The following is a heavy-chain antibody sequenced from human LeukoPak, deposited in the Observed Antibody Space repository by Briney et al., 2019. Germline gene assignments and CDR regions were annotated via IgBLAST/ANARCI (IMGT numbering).Heavy chain of an antibody. CDR1: GNSFTSYW. V-gene: IGHV5-51*01. CDR3: ARREKYCSGVSCYAYYFDS. CDR2: IYPGDSAT. Sequence: GESLKISCKGSGNSFTSYWIGWVRQMPGKGLEWMGIIYPGDSATRYSPSFQGQVTISADKSISTAYLQWSSLKASDTAMYYCARREKYCSGVSCYAYYFDSWGQGTQVTVSS. J-gene: IGHJ4*02. D-gene: IGHD2-15*01.